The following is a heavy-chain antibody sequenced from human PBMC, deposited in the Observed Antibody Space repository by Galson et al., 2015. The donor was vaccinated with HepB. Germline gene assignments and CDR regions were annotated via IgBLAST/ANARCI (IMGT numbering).Heavy chain of an antibody. Sequence: SLRLSCAASGFTFSSYTMAWVRQAPGKGLEWVSTIATNDAATYYAESVKGRCTISRDNSKNMLYLQVNSLRAEDTAVYYCAKGHLLGAPYTQYFDYWGQGTLVTGSS. CDR3: AKGHLLGAPYTQYFDY. D-gene: IGHD2/OR15-2a*01. CDR2: IATNDAAT. J-gene: IGHJ4*02. CDR1: GFTFSSYT. V-gene: IGHV3-23*01.